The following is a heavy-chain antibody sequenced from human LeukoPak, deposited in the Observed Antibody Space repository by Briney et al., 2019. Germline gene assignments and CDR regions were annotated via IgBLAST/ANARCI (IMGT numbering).Heavy chain of an antibody. D-gene: IGHD3-3*01. CDR1: GFTFHDYT. CDR3: AKDSRSYDFWTGSFDS. J-gene: IGHJ4*02. CDR2: VSWDGGGT. Sequence: PGGSLRLSCAASGFTFHDYTMHWVRQTPGKGLEWVSLVSWDGGGTYYADSVKGRFTISRDNSKNSLYLQMNSLTTEDTALYYCAKDSRSYDFWTGSFDSWGQGTLVAVSS. V-gene: IGHV3-43*01.